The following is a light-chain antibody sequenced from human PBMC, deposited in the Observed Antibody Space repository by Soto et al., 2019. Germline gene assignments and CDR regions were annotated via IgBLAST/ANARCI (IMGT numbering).Light chain of an antibody. CDR2: GAS. CDR3: HQYGNYGIT. J-gene: IGKJ5*01. V-gene: IGKV3-20*01. Sequence: EIVLTHSPRTLSLSPGERATLSCRASQSLRSTSLAWYQQKPGQAPRLLISGASTRAADIPDRFSGSGSGTDFTLTISRLEPEDFAVYYCHQYGNYGITFGQGTRLEIK. CDR1: QSLRSTS.